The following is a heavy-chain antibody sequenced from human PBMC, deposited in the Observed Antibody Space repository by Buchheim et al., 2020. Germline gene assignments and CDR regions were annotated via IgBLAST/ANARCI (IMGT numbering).Heavy chain of an antibody. V-gene: IGHV4-30-4*01. J-gene: IGHJ6*02. D-gene: IGHD2/OR15-2a*01. CDR2: IYYSGST. Sequence: QVQLQESGPGLVKPSQTLSLTCSVSGVSITTDNYYWSWVRQPPGKGLEWIGYIYYSGSTDYNPSLKTRVTISVDTSKKQFSLKVSAVTAADTAVYYCVREGAENGMDVWGQGTT. CDR3: VREGAENGMDV. CDR1: GVSITTDNYY.